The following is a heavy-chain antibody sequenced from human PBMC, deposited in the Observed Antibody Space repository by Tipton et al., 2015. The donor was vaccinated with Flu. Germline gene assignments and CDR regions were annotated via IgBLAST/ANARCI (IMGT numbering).Heavy chain of an antibody. CDR1: GGSINNFS. CDR2: IFTSGIT. Sequence: LRLSCTVSGGSINNFSWSRIRQTAGKGLEWIGRIFTSGITDYTQSLKSRVTMSIDASKRQVSLRLSSVTAADTAVYYCARGSLNIDYWGQGILVTVSS. V-gene: IGHV4-4*07. CDR3: ARGSLNIDY. J-gene: IGHJ4*02.